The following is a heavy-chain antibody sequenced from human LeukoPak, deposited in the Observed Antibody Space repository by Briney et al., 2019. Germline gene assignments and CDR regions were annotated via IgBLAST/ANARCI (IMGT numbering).Heavy chain of an antibody. Sequence: GGPLRLSCAASGFTFSSYEMNWVRQAPGKGLYWVSYISSSGSTIYYADSVKGRFTISRDNAKNSLYLQMNSLRAEDTAVYYCARSLRRYYYDSSGYYGNFDYWGQGTLVTVSS. V-gene: IGHV3-48*03. CDR2: ISSSGSTI. J-gene: IGHJ4*02. CDR3: ARSLRRYYYDSSGYYGNFDY. CDR1: GFTFSSYE. D-gene: IGHD3-22*01.